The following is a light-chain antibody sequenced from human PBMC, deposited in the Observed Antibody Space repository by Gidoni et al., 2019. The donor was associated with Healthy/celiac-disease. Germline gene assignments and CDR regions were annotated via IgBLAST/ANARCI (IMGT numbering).Light chain of an antibody. J-gene: IGLJ3*02. CDR1: ALPKPY. CDR2: KDS. CDR3: QSADSSGTYRV. V-gene: IGLV3-25*02. Sequence: SYELTHPPSLSSSPGQKARITCSGDALPKPYAYWYQQKPGQAPVLVIYKDSERPSGIPERFSGSSSGKTVTLTISGVQAEDEADYYCQSADSSGTYRVFGGGTKLTVL.